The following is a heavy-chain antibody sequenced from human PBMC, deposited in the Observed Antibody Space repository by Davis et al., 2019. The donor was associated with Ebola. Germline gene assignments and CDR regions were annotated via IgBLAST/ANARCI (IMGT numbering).Heavy chain of an antibody. CDR1: GFTFSSYG. CDR2: IWYDGSNK. Sequence: PGGSLRLSCAASGFTFSSYGMHWVRQAPGKGLEWVAVIWYDGSNKYYADSVKGRFTISRDNSKNTAYLQMNSLKTEDTAVYYCTSATTLDTGGGIEDYWGQGTLVTVSS. CDR3: TSATTLDTGGGIEDY. J-gene: IGHJ4*02. D-gene: IGHD5-18*01. V-gene: IGHV3-33*01.